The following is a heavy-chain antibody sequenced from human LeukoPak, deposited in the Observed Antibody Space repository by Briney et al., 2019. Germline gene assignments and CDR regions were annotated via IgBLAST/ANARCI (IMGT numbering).Heavy chain of an antibody. CDR3: ARDRGHIVVVTAITFDI. V-gene: IGHV1-18*01. CDR2: ISAYNGNT. Sequence: ASVKVSCKASGYTFTSYGISWVRQAPGQGLEWMGWISAYNGNTNYAQKLQGRVTMTTDTSTSTAYMELRGLRSDDTAVYYCARDRGHIVVVTAITFDIWGQGTMVTVSS. CDR1: GYTFTSYG. D-gene: IGHD2-21*02. J-gene: IGHJ3*02.